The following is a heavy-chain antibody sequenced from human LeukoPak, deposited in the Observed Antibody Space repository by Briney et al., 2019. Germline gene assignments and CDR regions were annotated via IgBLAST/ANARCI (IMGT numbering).Heavy chain of an antibody. CDR2: ISFDGSIE. CDR3: AKESDIAVAGSDDALDV. V-gene: IGHV3-30*18. CDR1: GFTFSSYG. J-gene: IGHJ3*01. D-gene: IGHD6-19*01. Sequence: GGSLRLSCAASGFTFSSYGMHWVRHTPHKGLEGVALISFDGSIEYYADSVKGRFTISRDNSKNTLFLQRNSLSPEDRAVYYCAKESDIAVAGSDDALDVWGQGTMVTVSS.